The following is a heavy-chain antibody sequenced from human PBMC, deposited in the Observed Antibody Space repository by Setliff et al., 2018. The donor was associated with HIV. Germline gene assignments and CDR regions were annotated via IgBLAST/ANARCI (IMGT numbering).Heavy chain of an antibody. Sequence: SLRLSCAASGFSVSSYSMNWVRLAPGKGLEWVSSIGTSSSHIYYGDSVRGRFTISRDTAKNSLYLQMNSLRAEDTALYYCARDDFDAFDIWGQGTMVTVSS. J-gene: IGHJ3*02. CDR1: GFSVSSYS. V-gene: IGHV3-21*01. CDR2: IGTSSSHI. CDR3: ARDDFDAFDI.